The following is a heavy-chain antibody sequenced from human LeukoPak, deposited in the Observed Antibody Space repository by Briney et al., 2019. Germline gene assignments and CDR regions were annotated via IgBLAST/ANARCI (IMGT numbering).Heavy chain of an antibody. J-gene: IGHJ4*02. Sequence: ASVTVSCTASGYTFTSYDINWVRQATGQGLEWMGWMNPNSGNAGYAQKFQGRVTMTRNTSISTAYMELSSLRSEDTAVYYCASEGNTAMAPFDYWGQGTLVTVSS. V-gene: IGHV1-8*01. CDR2: MNPNSGNA. CDR3: ASEGNTAMAPFDY. D-gene: IGHD5-18*01. CDR1: GYTFTSYD.